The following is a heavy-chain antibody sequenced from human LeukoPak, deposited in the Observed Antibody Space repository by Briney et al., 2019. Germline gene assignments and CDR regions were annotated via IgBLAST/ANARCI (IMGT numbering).Heavy chain of an antibody. J-gene: IGHJ6*03. Sequence: SETLSLTCTVSGGSISSYYWSWIRQPPGKGLEWIGYIYTSGSTNYNPSLKSRVTISVDTSKNQFSLKLSSVTAADTAVYYCARARGRYGYGVVPYYYYYMDVWGKGTTVTVSS. V-gene: IGHV4-4*09. CDR3: ARARGRYGYGVVPYYYYYMDV. CDR2: IYTSGST. D-gene: IGHD5-18*01. CDR1: GGSISSYY.